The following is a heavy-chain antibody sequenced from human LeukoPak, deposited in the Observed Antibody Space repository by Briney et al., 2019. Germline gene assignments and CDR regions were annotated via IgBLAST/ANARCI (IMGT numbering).Heavy chain of an antibody. J-gene: IGHJ3*02. CDR3: ARGEGGYRENDAFDI. D-gene: IGHD6-25*01. CDR2: ISSIGSTI. Sequence: PGGSLRLSCEASGFTFSDYYMSWIRQAPGKGLEWVSYISSIGSTIYYADSVKGRFTISRDNAKNSLYLQMNSLRAEDTAVYYCARGEGGYRENDAFDIWGQGTMVTVSS. CDR1: GFTFSDYY. V-gene: IGHV3-11*01.